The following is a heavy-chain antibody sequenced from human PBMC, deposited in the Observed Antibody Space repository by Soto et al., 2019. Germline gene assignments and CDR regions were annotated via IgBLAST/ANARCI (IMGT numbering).Heavy chain of an antibody. V-gene: IGHV1-69*06. CDR2: IIPIFGTA. CDR3: ARWAAPYNWFDP. Sequence: GASVKVSFKASGGTFSSYAISWVRQAPGQGLEWMGGIIPIFGTANYAQKFQGRVTITADKSTSTDYMELSSLRSEDTAVYYCARWAAPYNWFDPWGQGTLVTVSS. J-gene: IGHJ5*02. D-gene: IGHD6-13*01. CDR1: GGTFSSYA.